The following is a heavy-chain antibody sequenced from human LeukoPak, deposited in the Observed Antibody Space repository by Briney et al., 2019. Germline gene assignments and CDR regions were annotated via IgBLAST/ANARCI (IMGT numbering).Heavy chain of an antibody. V-gene: IGHV4-31*03. D-gene: IGHD4-17*01. CDR3: ARGDDYGDYMAFDI. J-gene: IGHJ3*02. CDR1: GGFISSGGYY. Sequence: SETLSLTCTVSGGFISSGGYYWSWIRQHPGKGLEWIGYIYYSGSTYYNPSLKSRVTISVDTSKNQFSLKLSSVTAADTAVYYCARGDDYGDYMAFDIWGQGTMVTVSS. CDR2: IYYSGST.